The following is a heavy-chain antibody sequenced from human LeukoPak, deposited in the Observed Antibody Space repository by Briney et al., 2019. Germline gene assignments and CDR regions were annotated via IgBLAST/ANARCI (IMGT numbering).Heavy chain of an antibody. V-gene: IGHV3-7*01. CDR2: IKQDGSKL. CDR3: ARWEARDTWVYDY. D-gene: IGHD1-26*01. Sequence: PGGALGVSCAASGFTLSKYLMSLVRQAPGKGLEWVANIKQDGSKLSYVDSVKGRFTVSRDNAKNSLYLQMNSLRAEDTAVYYCARWEARDTWVYDYWGQGTLVTVSS. J-gene: IGHJ4*02. CDR1: GFTLSKYL.